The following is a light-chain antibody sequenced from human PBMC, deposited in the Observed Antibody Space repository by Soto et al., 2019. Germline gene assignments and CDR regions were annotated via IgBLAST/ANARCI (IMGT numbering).Light chain of an antibody. CDR1: QSVNNY. CDR2: GAS. J-gene: IGKJ1*01. Sequence: EIVLTQSPVTLSLSPVERVTLSCRASQSVNNYIAWYQQKPGQSPRLLIYGASNRATGIPDRFSGSGSGTDFTLTISRLEPEDFAVYYCQQYGSSGTFGQGTKV. CDR3: QQYGSSGT. V-gene: IGKV3-20*01.